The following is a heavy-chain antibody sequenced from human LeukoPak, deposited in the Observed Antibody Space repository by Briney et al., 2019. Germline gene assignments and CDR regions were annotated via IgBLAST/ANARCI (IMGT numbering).Heavy chain of an antibody. CDR2: IYTSGST. CDR3: ARGIVVVPAKTYYFDY. V-gene: IGHV4-61*02. CDR1: GGSISSGSYY. Sequence: SETLSLTCTVSGGSISSGSYYWSWIRQPAGKGLEWIGRIYTSGSTNYNPSLKSRVTISVDTSKNQFSLKLSSVTAADTAVYYCARGIVVVPAKTYYFDYWGQGTLVTVSS. J-gene: IGHJ4*02. D-gene: IGHD2-2*01.